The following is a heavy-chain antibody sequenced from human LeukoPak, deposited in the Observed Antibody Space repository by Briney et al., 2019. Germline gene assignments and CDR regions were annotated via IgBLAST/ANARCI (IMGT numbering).Heavy chain of an antibody. CDR1: GLTFSSSW. CDR3: ARDLAYSRLDY. D-gene: IGHD5-18*01. V-gene: IGHV3-7*01. CDR2: INPDGNKK. Sequence: GGSLRPSCAVSGLTFSSSWMDWVRQAPGKGLEWVASINPDGNKKYSADSVKGRFTISRDNAENSLYLQMNSLRVEDTAFYYCARDLAYSRLDYWGQGMLVTVSS. J-gene: IGHJ4*02.